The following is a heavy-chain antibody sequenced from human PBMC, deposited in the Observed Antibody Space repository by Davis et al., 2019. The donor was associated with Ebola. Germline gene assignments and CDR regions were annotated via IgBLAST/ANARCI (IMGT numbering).Heavy chain of an antibody. CDR2: ISDSGDST. J-gene: IGHJ4*02. D-gene: IGHD2-2*01. CDR1: GFTFSSYA. CDR3: AKWGLSQYALEN. V-gene: IGHV3-23*01. Sequence: GESLKISCTASGFTFSSYAMVWVRQAPGKGLEWVSAISDSGDSTYYADSVRGRFTISRDNSRNTVYLQMSSLRVDDTAVYYCAKWGLSQYALENWGQGILVTVSS.